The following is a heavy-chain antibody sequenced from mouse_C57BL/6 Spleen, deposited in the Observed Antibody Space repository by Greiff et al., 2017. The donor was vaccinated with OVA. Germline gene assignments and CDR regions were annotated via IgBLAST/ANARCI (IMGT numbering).Heavy chain of an antibody. D-gene: IGHD1-1*01. J-gene: IGHJ1*03. V-gene: IGHV5-17*01. CDR1: GFTFSDYG. CDR3: ARHGSSLYWYFDV. CDR2: ISSGSSTI. Sequence: EVHLVESGGGLVKPGGSLKLSCAASGFTFSDYGMHWVRQAPEKGLEWVAYISSGSSTIYYADTVKGRFTISRDNAKNTLFLQMTSLRSEDTAMYYCARHGSSLYWYFDVWGTGTTVTVSS.